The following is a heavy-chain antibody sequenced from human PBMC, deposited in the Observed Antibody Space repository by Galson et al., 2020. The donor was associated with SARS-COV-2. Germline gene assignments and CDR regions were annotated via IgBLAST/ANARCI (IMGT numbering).Heavy chain of an antibody. D-gene: IGHD6-6*01. CDR1: GFTFSSYA. Sequence: GESLKLSCAASGFTFSSYAMRWVRQAPGQGLEWVSAISGSGGSTYYAHSVKGRFTISRDNSKNTLYLQMNSLRAEDTAVYYFANLEAYSSSSDAFDIWGQGTRVTGSS. J-gene: IGHJ3*02. CDR2: ISGSGGST. CDR3: ANLEAYSSSSDAFDI. V-gene: IGHV3-23*01.